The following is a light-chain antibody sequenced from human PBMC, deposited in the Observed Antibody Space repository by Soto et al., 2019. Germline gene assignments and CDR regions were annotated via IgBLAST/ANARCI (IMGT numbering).Light chain of an antibody. CDR3: QQYHGYSLT. CDR2: GAS. Sequence: DIQLTQSPSFLSASVGDRVTTTCRASQSISSYLNWYQQRPGKAPKVLIYGASTLQSGVPSRFSGSGSGTEFILTISGLQPDDFATYYCQQYHGYSLTFGQGTKVDIX. J-gene: IGKJ1*01. V-gene: IGKV1-39*01. CDR1: QSISSY.